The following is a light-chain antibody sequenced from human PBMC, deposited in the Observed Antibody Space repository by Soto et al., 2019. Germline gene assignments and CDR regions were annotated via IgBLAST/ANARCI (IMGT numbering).Light chain of an antibody. V-gene: IGKV1-39*01. CDR2: AAS. CDR3: EQSYSTPVS. J-gene: IGKJ3*01. CDR1: QSISSY. Sequence: DIQMTQSPSSLSASVGDRVTITCRASQSISSYLNWYQQKPGKAPKLLIYAASSLQSGVPSRFSGSGTWPDFTLTISSLQPEAFANYYGEQSYSTPVSVGPDIKVDIK.